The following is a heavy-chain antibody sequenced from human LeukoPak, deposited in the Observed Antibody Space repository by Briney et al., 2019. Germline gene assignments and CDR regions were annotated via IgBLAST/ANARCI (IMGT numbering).Heavy chain of an antibody. V-gene: IGHV4-34*01. CDR1: GGSLSGYY. J-gene: IGHJ4*02. CDR3: ARVGADGSGFLFDY. CDR2: INHSGGT. D-gene: IGHD3-10*01. Sequence: SETLSLTCAVYGGSLSGYYWSWIRQPPGKGLEWIGEINHSGGTNYNPALKSRVTISVDTSKTQFSLKLSSVTAADTAVYYCARVGADGSGFLFDYWGQGTLVTVSS.